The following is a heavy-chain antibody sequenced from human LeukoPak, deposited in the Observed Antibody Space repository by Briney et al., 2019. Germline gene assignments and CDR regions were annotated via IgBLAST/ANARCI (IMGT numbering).Heavy chain of an antibody. Sequence: PEGSLRLSCVASGFTFRNYEMNWVRQAPGKGLEWVSYISSSGSAIYYEDSVKGRFTISRDNSKNTLYLQMNSLRAEDTAVYYCAKDRAGFGELLFDYWGQGTLVTVSS. CDR1: GFTFRNYE. V-gene: IGHV3-48*03. J-gene: IGHJ4*02. D-gene: IGHD3-10*01. CDR2: ISSSGSAI. CDR3: AKDRAGFGELLFDY.